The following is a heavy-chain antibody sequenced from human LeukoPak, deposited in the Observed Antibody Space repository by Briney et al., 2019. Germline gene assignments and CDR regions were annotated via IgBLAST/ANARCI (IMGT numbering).Heavy chain of an antibody. CDR1: DFIVRSNY. V-gene: IGHV3-53*05. Sequence: PGGSLRLSCAASDFIVRSNYMTWVRQAPGKGLEWVSVIYNDGSAYYADSVRGRFTISRDTSKNTLYLQMSSLRAEDTAVYYCVKDLMEYWGQGTLVTVSS. D-gene: IGHD2-8*01. CDR2: IYNDGSA. J-gene: IGHJ4*02. CDR3: VKDLMEY.